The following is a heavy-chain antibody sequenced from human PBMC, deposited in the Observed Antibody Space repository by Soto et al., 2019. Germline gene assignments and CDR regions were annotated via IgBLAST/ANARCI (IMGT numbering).Heavy chain of an antibody. J-gene: IGHJ4*02. CDR3: AKGSVGYCSSSVCYYDY. CDR2: ISWNSGTK. CDR1: GFTFDDYA. Sequence: EVHLVESGGGLVQPGRSLRLSCAASGFTFDDYAMHWVRQAPGKGLEWVSGISWNSGTKSYADSVKGRFTISRDNAKNSLYLQMNSLRAEDTALYYCAKGSVGYCSSSVCYYDYWGQGTLVTVSS. D-gene: IGHD2-2*03. V-gene: IGHV3-9*01.